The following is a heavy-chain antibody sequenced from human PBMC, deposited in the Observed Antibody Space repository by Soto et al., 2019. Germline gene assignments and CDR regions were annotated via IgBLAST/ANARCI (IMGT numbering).Heavy chain of an antibody. CDR3: AHIPHYYQYDWFDP. CDR1: GFSLTTRGVG. D-gene: IGHD3-16*01. J-gene: IGHJ5*02. CDR2: IYWDDDK. V-gene: IGHV2-5*02. Sequence: QITLKESGPTLVKPTQTLTLTCTFSGFSLTTRGVGVGWIRQPPGKALECLALIYWDDDKRYSPSLQSRLSITKDTSKNQVALTMTNVDPVDTATYYCAHIPHYYQYDWFDPWGQGTLVSVSS.